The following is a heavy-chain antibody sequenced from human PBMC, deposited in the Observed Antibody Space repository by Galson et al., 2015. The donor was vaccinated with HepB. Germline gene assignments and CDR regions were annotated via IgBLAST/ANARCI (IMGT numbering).Heavy chain of an antibody. CDR1: GFTLSSYW. D-gene: IGHD3-3*01. V-gene: IGHV3-7*03. CDR3: ARDRRFLEYYYYYYMDV. Sequence: SLRLSCAASGFTLSSYWMSWVRQAPGKGLEWVANIKQDGSEKYYVDSVKGRFTISRDNAKNSLYLQMNSLRAEDTAVYYCARDRRFLEYYYYYYMDVWGKGTTVTVSS. CDR2: IKQDGSEK. J-gene: IGHJ6*03.